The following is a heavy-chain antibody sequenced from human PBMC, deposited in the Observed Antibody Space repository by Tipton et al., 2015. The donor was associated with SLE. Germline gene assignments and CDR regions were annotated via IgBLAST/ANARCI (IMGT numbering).Heavy chain of an antibody. CDR3: MRAPTTVADRDY. Sequence: GSLRLSCAASGFTFSNYAMHWVRQAPGKGLEWVSSIGPSSSDIFYADSLEGRFAISRDNAKDSLYLQMNSLRVEDTGVYYCMRAPTTVADRDYWGPGTLVTVSS. J-gene: IGHJ4*02. CDR1: GFTFSNYA. CDR2: IGPSSSDI. V-gene: IGHV3-21*03. D-gene: IGHD4-23*01.